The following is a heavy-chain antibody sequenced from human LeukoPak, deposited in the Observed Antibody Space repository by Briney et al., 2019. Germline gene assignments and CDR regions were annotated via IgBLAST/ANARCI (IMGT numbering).Heavy chain of an antibody. CDR3: ARLRIQLWPHYYYYGMDV. CDR1: GYTFTSYD. V-gene: IGHV1-8*01. J-gene: IGHJ6*02. D-gene: IGHD5-18*01. CDR2: MNPNSGNT. Sequence: ASVKVSCKASGYTFTSYDINWVRQATGQGLGWMGWMNPNSGNTGYAQKFQGRVTMTRNTSISTAYMELSSLRSEDTAVYYCARLRIQLWPHYYYYGMDVWGQGTTVTVSS.